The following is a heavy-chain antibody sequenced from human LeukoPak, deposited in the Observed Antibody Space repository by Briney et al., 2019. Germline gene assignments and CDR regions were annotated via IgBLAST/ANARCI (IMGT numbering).Heavy chain of an antibody. D-gene: IGHD3-22*01. Sequence: GRSLRLSCAASGFSFSSYGMHWVRQAPGMGLEWVAVAYTDGNTRYYADSVNGRFTVSKDISQNTLYLQMSSLRAEDTAVYYCATGGAFYYGHWGQGTLVTVSS. CDR3: ATGGAFYYGH. V-gene: IGHV3-33*01. CDR1: GFSFSSYG. J-gene: IGHJ4*02. CDR2: AYTDGNTR.